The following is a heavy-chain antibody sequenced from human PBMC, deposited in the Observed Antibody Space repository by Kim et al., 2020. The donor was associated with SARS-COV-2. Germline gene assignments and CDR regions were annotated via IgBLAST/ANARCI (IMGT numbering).Heavy chain of an antibody. CDR2: INRKSDYI. D-gene: IGHD2-2*01. J-gene: IGHJ4*03. CDR3: AKGPPAYAEPFDS. CDR1: GFSFSSYS. V-gene: IGHV3-21*01. Sequence: GGSLRLSCAASGFSFSSYSMAWVRQAPGKGLELVASINRKSDYIYYTDSVKGRFIISRDNAKNSLYLQMNYLRAEDTAVYSCAKGPPAYAEPFDSWGKGT.